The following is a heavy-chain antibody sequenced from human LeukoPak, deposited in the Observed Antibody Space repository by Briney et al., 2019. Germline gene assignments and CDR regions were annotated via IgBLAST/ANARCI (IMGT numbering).Heavy chain of an antibody. D-gene: IGHD3-10*01. CDR1: GYTFTHQR. CDR3: ARHSDVIGAI. Sequence: GESLQISFKASGYTFTHQRIGWVRQKSGSGLEWMGIIYPRDSDTRYSPSFQGHVTISADTSINTAYLEWSRLEASDTAIYYCARHSDVIGAIWGQGTLVTVSS. V-gene: IGHV5-51*01. CDR2: IYPRDSDT. J-gene: IGHJ4*02.